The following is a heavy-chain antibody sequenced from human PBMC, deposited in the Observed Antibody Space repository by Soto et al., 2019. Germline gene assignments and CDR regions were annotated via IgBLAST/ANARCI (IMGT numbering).Heavy chain of an antibody. V-gene: IGHV1-3*01. Sequence: QVQVVQSGAEVKKPGASVKVSCKASGYTFSTYAMHWVRQAPGQSLEWMGWINGGTGQTRYSQRFQDRVTITRDTPASTANMELTSLTSEDTACYYCARGKGMEENYYYYGLDTWGQGTTVTVSS. CDR1: GYTFSTYA. J-gene: IGHJ6*02. CDR2: INGGTGQT. D-gene: IGHD1-1*01. CDR3: ARGKGMEENYYYYGLDT.